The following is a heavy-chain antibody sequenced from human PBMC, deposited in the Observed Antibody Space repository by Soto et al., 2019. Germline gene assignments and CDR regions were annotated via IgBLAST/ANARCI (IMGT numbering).Heavy chain of an antibody. D-gene: IGHD1-20*01. Sequence: LRLSCAASGFTFSDYYMSWIRQAPGKGLEWVSYISSSGSTIYYADSVKGRFTISRDNAKNSLYLQMNSLRAEDTAVYYCARGSITGTTSLYYWGQGTLVTVSS. CDR1: GFTFSDYY. V-gene: IGHV3-11*01. CDR2: ISSSGSTI. J-gene: IGHJ4*02. CDR3: ARGSITGTTSLYY.